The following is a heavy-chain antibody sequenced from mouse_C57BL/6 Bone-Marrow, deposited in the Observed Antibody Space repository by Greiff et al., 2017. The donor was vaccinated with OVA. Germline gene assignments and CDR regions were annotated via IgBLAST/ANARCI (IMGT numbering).Heavy chain of an antibody. CDR2: INPSTGGT. J-gene: IGHJ2*01. CDR3: ARRTGGSLDY. Sequence: EVQLQESGPELVKPGASVKISCKASGYSFTGYYMNWVKQSPEKSLEWIGEINPSTGGTTYNQKFKAKATLTVDKSSSTAYMQLKSLTSEDSAVYYCARRTGGSLDYWGQGTTLTVS. CDR1: GYSFTGYY. D-gene: IGHD1-1*02. V-gene: IGHV1-42*01.